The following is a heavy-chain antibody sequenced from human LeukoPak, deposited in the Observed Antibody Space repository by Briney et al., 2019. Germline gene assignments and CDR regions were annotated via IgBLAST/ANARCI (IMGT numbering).Heavy chain of an antibody. V-gene: IGHV4-59*01. CDR3: ASTGYNWNDEAFDI. D-gene: IGHD1-20*01. CDR2: IYYSGST. Sequence: SETLSLTCTVSGGSISSYYWSWIRQPPGKGLEWIGYIYYSGSTNYNPSLKSRVTISVDTSKNQFSLKLSSVTAADTAVYYCASTGYNWNDEAFDIWGQGTMVTVSS. J-gene: IGHJ3*02. CDR1: GGSISSYY.